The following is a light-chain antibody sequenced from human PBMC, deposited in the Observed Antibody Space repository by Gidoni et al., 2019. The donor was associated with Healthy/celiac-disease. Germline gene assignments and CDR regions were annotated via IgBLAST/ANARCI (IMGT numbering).Light chain of an antibody. J-gene: IGLJ3*02. V-gene: IGLV2-14*01. CDR3: SSYTSSSTLV. CDR2: EVS. Sequence: QSALTQPASVSGSPGQSIPISCTGTSSDVGGYNYVYRYQQHPGKAPKLMIYEVSDRPSGVSNRFSGSKSGNTASLTISGLQAEDEADYYCSSYTSSSTLVFGGGTKLTVL. CDR1: SSDVGGYNY.